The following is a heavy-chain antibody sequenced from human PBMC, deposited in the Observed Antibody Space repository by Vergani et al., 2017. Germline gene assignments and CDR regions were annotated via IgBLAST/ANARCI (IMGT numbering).Heavy chain of an antibody. D-gene: IGHD4-17*01. CDR3: AKGYVGDYGDYASFSAFDI. Sequence: EVQLLESGGGLVQPGGSLRLSCAASGFTFSSYAMSWVRQAPGKGLEWVSAISGSGGSTYYADSVKGRFTISRDNSKNTLYLQMNSLRAEDTAVYYCAKGYVGDYGDYASFSAFDIWGQGTMVTVSS. CDR1: GFTFSSYA. CDR2: ISGSGGST. V-gene: IGHV3-23*01. J-gene: IGHJ3*02.